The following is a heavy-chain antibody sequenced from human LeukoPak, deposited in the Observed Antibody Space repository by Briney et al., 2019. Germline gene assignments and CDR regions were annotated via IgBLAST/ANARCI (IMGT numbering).Heavy chain of an antibody. CDR2: SSAYNGNT. J-gene: IGHJ4*02. Sequence: ASVKVSYKAYGYSFTTYHITWGRQAPGQGLEWIGWSSAYNGNTNYARMLQGRVTMTTDTSMSTDYMDLRSLRSDDTAVYYCARVWGYSYDSSGYSYFDYWGQGNRVTVSS. D-gene: IGHD3-22*01. V-gene: IGHV1-18*04. CDR3: ARVWGYSYDSSGYSYFDY. CDR1: GYSFTTYH.